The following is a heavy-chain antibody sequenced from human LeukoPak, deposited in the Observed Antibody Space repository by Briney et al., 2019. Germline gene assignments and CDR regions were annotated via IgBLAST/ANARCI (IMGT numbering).Heavy chain of an antibody. V-gene: IGHV3-49*04. J-gene: IGHJ4*02. Sequence: GGSLRLSCTASGFTFGDYAMSWVRQAPGKGLEWVGFIRSKAYGGTTEYAASVKGRSTISRDDSKSIAYLQMNSLKTEDTAVYYCTRKAAAGSYFDYWGQGTLVTVSS. CDR2: IRSKAYGGTT. CDR1: GFTFGDYA. D-gene: IGHD6-13*01. CDR3: TRKAAAGSYFDY.